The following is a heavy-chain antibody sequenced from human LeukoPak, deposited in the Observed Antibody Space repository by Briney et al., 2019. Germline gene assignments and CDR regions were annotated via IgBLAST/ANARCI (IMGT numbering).Heavy chain of an antibody. Sequence: ASVKVSCKASGYTFTSYAISWVRQAPGQGLEWMGGIIPIFGTANYAQKFQGRVTITADESTSTAYMELSSLRSEDTAVYYCASRPMRYSGSYLDYWGQGTLVTVSS. CDR1: GYTFTSYA. D-gene: IGHD1-26*01. V-gene: IGHV1-69*13. J-gene: IGHJ4*02. CDR2: IIPIFGTA. CDR3: ASRPMRYSGSYLDY.